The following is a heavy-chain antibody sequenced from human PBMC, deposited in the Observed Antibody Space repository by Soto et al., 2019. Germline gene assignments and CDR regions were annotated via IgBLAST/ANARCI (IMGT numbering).Heavy chain of an antibody. V-gene: IGHV3-48*03. CDR2: ISHTDRLT. CDR1: GFTFSYYE. D-gene: IGHD6-13*01. Sequence: EVQLAESGGDLVQPGGSLRLSCVGSGFTFSYYEMNWVRQAPGKGLERVAFISHTDRLTHYPDSVKGRFTISRANAKNSLYLEMTNLRVEDTAVYYCARDTGRASADLWGQGTLVSVSS. CDR3: ARDTGRASADL. J-gene: IGHJ5*02.